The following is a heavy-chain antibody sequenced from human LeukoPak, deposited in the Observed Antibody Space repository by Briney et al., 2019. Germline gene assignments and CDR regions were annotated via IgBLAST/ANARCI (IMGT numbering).Heavy chain of an antibody. D-gene: IGHD6-13*01. CDR1: GGSISSYY. Sequence: SETLSLTCTVSGGSISSYYWSWIRQPAGKGLEWIGRIYTSGSTDYNPSLKSRVTMSVDTSKNQFSLKLSSVTAADTAVYYCARGGEAAAGTKNWFDPWGQGTLVTVSS. V-gene: IGHV4-4*07. CDR2: IYTSGST. CDR3: ARGGEAAAGTKNWFDP. J-gene: IGHJ5*02.